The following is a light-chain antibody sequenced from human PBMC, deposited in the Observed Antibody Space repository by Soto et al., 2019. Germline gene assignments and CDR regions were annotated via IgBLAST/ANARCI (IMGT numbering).Light chain of an antibody. J-gene: IGKJ1*01. CDR3: QQYNSYWT. CDR2: AAS. V-gene: IGKV1-5*01. Sequence: DIQMTQSPSSLCESXGDRVTISSRASPSISFLLAWYQQTAGXASKLXNYAASSLESGVPSRFSGSGYGKEFTITISSLQPDDLATYHCQQYNSYWTFGQGTKVDIK. CDR1: PSISFL.